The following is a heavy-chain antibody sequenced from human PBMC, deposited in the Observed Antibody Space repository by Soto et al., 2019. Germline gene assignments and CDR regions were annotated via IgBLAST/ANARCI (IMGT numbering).Heavy chain of an antibody. CDR1: GGSISSSNW. J-gene: IGHJ6*02. V-gene: IGHV4-4*02. Sequence: SETLSLTCAVSGGSISSSNWWSWVRQPPGKGLEWIGEIYHSGSTNYNPSLKSRVTISVDKSKNQFSLKLSSVTAADTAVYYCESCSSRWGYYYGMDVWGQGTKVTVYS. CDR2: IYHSGST. CDR3: ESCSSRWGYYYGMDV. D-gene: IGHD6-13*01.